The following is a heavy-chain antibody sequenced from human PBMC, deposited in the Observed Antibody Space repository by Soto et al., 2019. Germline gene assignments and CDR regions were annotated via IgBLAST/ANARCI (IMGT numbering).Heavy chain of an antibody. CDR2: IKSKTDGGTT. V-gene: IGHV3-15*01. CDR3: TTSTVTTGYYYYYYGMDV. Sequence: EVQLVESGGGLVKPGGSLRLSCAASGFTFSNAWMSWVRQAPGKGLEWVGRIKSKTDGGTTDYAAPVKGRFTISRDDSKHTLYLQMNSLKTEDTAVYYCTTSTVTTGYYYYYYGMDVWGQGTTVTVSS. D-gene: IGHD4-4*01. J-gene: IGHJ6*02. CDR1: GFTFSNAW.